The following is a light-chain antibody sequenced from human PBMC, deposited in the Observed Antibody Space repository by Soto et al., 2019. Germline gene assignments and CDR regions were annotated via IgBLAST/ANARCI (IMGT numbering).Light chain of an antibody. Sequence: EIVLTQSPGTLSFAPGERATLSCRASQSVSSTSLAWYQQKPGQAPRLLIYGASNRSTGIPARFSGSGSGTAFTLTISRLEPKDFAVYYCQQYDGSPPWTFGLGTKVEFK. V-gene: IGKV3-20*01. CDR3: QQYDGSPPWT. CDR1: QSVSSTS. CDR2: GAS. J-gene: IGKJ1*01.